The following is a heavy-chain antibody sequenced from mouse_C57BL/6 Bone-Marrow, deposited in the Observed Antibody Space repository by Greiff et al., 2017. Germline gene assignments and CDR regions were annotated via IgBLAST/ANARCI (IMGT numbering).Heavy chain of an antibody. CDR1: GYTFTDYN. D-gene: IGHD1-1*02. J-gene: IGHJ2*01. CDR2: INPNNGGT. V-gene: IGHV1-22*01. Sequence: EVQLQQSGPELVKPGASVKMSCKASGYTFTDYNMPWVKPSHGKILEWIGYINPNNGGTSYNQKFKGKATLTVNKSSSTAYMELRSLTSEDSAVYYCARLALSFDYWGQGTTLTVSS. CDR3: ARLALSFDY.